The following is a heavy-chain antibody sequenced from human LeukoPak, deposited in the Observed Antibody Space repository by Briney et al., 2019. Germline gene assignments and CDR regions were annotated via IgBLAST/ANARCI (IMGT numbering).Heavy chain of an antibody. CDR2: ISYTGST. CDR1: GGSVSSYY. D-gene: IGHD3-22*01. J-gene: IGHJ4*02. V-gene: IGHV4-59*02. Sequence: SETLSLTCTVSGGSVSSYYWSWIRQPPGKGLEWIGYISYTGSTNYNPSLKSRVTISVDTSKNQFSLKLSSVTAADTAVYYCARRRGYYDSSGYYGHFDYWGQGTLVTVSS. CDR3: ARRRGYYDSSGYYGHFDY.